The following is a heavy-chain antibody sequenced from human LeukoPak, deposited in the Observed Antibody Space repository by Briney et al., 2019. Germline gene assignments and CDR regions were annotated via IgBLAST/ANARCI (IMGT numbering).Heavy chain of an antibody. CDR3: ARSSGSFLAAGFDY. D-gene: IGHD1-26*01. J-gene: IGHJ4*02. CDR2: ISSSGSTI. CDR1: GFTFSDYY. Sequence: GGSLRLSCAASGFTFSDYYMSWIRQAPGKGLEWVSYISSSGSTIYYADSVKGRFTISRDNSKNTLYLQMNSLRAEDTAVYYCARSSGSFLAAGFDYWGQGTLVTVSS. V-gene: IGHV3-11*04.